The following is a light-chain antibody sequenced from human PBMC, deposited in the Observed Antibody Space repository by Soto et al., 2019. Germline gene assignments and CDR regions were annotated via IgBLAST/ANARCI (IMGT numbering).Light chain of an antibody. Sequence: QSALTQPRSVSGSPGQSVTISCTGTSSDVGGYNYDSWYQQHPGKAPKLMIYDVTKRPSGVPDRFSGSKSGNTASLTISGLQAEDEADYYCCSYAGSFAGVFGGGTKVTVL. CDR1: SSDVGGYNY. J-gene: IGLJ3*02. V-gene: IGLV2-11*01. CDR2: DVT. CDR3: CSYAGSFAGV.